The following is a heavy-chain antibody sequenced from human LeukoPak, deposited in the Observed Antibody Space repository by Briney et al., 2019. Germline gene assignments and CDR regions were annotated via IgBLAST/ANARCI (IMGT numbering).Heavy chain of an antibody. V-gene: IGHV1-69*13. D-gene: IGHD3-22*01. Sequence: SVKVSCKASGGTFSSYAISWVRQAPGQGLEWMGGIIPIFGTANYAQKFQGRVTITADESTSTAYMELSSLRSEDKAVYYCARDSHISSGLVYFQHWGQGTLVTVSS. J-gene: IGHJ1*01. CDR3: ARDSHISSGLVYFQH. CDR1: GGTFSSYA. CDR2: IIPIFGTA.